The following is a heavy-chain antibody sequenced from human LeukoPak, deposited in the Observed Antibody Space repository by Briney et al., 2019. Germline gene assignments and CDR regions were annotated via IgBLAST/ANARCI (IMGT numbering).Heavy chain of an antibody. Sequence: SETLSLTCTVSGGSISSSSYYWAWIRQPPGKGLEWIGSIHYSGSTYYNPSLKSRVTISVDTSKNQFSLKLSSVTAADTAVYYCARRSSPYFDYWGQGALVTVSS. J-gene: IGHJ4*02. CDR3: ARRSSPYFDY. CDR1: GGSISSSSYY. V-gene: IGHV4-39*07. CDR2: IHYSGST.